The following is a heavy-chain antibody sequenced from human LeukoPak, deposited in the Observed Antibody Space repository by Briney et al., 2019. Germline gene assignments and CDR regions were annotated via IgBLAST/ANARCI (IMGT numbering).Heavy chain of an antibody. Sequence: ASVKVSCKASGYTFTDYFIHGVRQAPGQGLEWMGWINSNSGGTNHAQSFQGRVTMTRDTSISTVYMELSRLRSDDTAVYYCARDLDYGDQWAAFDFWGQGTMVTVSS. CDR3: ARDLDYGDQWAAFDF. V-gene: IGHV1-2*02. D-gene: IGHD4-17*01. J-gene: IGHJ3*01. CDR2: INSNSGGT. CDR1: GYTFTDYF.